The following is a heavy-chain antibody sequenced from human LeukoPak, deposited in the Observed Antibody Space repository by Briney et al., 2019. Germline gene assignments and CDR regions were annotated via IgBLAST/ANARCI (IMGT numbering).Heavy chain of an antibody. Sequence: SETLSLTCTVSGGSISSYYWSWIRQPPGKGLGWIGYMYNSGSANYNPSLKSRVTISVDTSKNQFSLKLNSVTAADTAVYFCARGSISGTRIYYYYYLDVWGKGTTVTISS. CDR3: ARGSISGTRIYYYYYLDV. CDR1: GGSISSYY. CDR2: MYNSGSA. D-gene: IGHD1-20*01. J-gene: IGHJ6*03. V-gene: IGHV4-59*13.